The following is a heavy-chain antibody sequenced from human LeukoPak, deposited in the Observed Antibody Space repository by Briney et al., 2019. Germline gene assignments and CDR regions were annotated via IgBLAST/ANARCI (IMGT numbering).Heavy chain of an antibody. CDR2: LYYTGST. CDR3: ARITNYYYMDV. Sequence: SETLSLTCTVSGDSISTYYWTWIRQPPGKGLEWIGCLYYTGSTNYSPSLKSRVTMSVDTSKNQFSLKLSSVTAADTAVYYCARITNYYYMDVWGKGIMVTVSS. CDR1: GDSISTYY. D-gene: IGHD3-3*01. V-gene: IGHV4-59*01. J-gene: IGHJ6*03.